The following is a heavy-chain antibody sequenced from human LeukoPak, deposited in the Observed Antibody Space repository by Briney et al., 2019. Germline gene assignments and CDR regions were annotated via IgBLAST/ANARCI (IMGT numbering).Heavy chain of an antibody. Sequence: GGSLRLSCVASDFTITNSWMSWVRQAPGKGLEWVADIKPDGSDTGYVDSVKGRLTISRDNAKNSLYLQMDSLRVEDTAVYYCVRGTRLADRWGQGTLVTVSS. CDR2: IKPDGSDT. CDR3: VRGTRLADR. D-gene: IGHD1-7*01. CDR1: DFTITNSW. V-gene: IGHV3-7*01. J-gene: IGHJ5*02.